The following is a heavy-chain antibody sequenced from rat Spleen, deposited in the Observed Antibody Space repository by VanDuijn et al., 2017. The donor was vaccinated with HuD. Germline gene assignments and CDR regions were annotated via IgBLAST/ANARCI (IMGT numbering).Heavy chain of an antibody. CDR1: GFTFSDYA. J-gene: IGHJ2*01. CDR3: TRGGFFRC. Sequence: EVQLVESGGGLVQPGRSLKLSCAASGFTFSDYAVAWVRQAPKKGLEWVASIIYDGSSTYYPDSVKGRFTISRDIAKSTLYLQMNSLRSEDTATYYCTRGGFFRCWGQGVMVTVSS. D-gene: IGHD1-6*01. V-gene: IGHV5-17*01. CDR2: IIYDGSST.